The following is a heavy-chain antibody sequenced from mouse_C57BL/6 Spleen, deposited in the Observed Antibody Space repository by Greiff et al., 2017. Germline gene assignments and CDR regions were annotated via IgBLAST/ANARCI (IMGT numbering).Heavy chain of an antibody. J-gene: IGHJ1*03. Sequence: EVQLQQSGPELVKPGDSVKISCKASGYSFTGYFMNWVMQSHGKSLEWIGRINPYNGDTFYNQKFKGKATLTVDKSSSTAHMELRSLTSEDSAVYYCARSYYGSSYGYFDVWGTGTTVTVSS. CDR1: GYSFTGYF. V-gene: IGHV1-20*01. D-gene: IGHD1-1*01. CDR2: INPYNGDT. CDR3: ARSYYGSSYGYFDV.